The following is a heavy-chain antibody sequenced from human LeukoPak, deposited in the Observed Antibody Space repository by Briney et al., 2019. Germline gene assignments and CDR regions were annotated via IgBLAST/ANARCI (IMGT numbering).Heavy chain of an antibody. J-gene: IGHJ3*02. CDR2: IIPILGIA. V-gene: IGHV1-69*02. CDR3: AISLWGSRRLRYFDWFEYDAFDI. CDR1: GYTFTGYY. D-gene: IGHD3-9*01. Sequence: GASVKVSCKASGYTFTGYYMHWVRQAPGQGLEWMGRIIPILGIANYAQKFQGRVTITADKSTSTAYMELSSLRSEDTAVYYCAISLWGSRRLRYFDWFEYDAFDIWGQGTMVTVSS.